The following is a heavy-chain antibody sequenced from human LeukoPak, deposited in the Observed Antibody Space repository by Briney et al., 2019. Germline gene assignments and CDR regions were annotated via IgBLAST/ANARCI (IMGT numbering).Heavy chain of an antibody. J-gene: IGHJ4*02. CDR1: GFTFSSLW. V-gene: IGHV3-23*01. D-gene: IGHD6-13*01. Sequence: GGSLRLSCAASGFTFSSLWMSWVRQAPGKGLEWVSAISGSGAGTHYADSVKGRFTISRDNSKNTLYLQMNSLRAEDTAVYYCAKDLRYSSSWYFDYWGQGTLVTVSS. CDR3: AKDLRYSSSWYFDY. CDR2: ISGSGAGT.